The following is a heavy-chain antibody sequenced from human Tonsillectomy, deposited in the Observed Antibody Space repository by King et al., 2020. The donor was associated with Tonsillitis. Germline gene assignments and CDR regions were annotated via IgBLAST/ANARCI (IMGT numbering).Heavy chain of an antibody. CDR1: GFTFDDYA. J-gene: IGHJ6*02. CDR2: ISWTSGSI. Sequence: VQLVESGGGLVQPGRSLRLSCAASGFTFDDYAMHWVRQAPGKGLEWVSGISWTSGSIAYADSVKGRFTISRDNGKKSLFLQMNSLRPEDSALYYCTKGDTSSPDKYHYYGMDVWGQGTTVIVSS. V-gene: IGHV3-9*01. D-gene: IGHD2-2*01. CDR3: TKGDTSSPDKYHYYGMDV.